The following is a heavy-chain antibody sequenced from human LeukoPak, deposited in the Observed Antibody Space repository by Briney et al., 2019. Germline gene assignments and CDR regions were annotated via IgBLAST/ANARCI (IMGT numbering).Heavy chain of an antibody. D-gene: IGHD3-22*01. Sequence: SETLSLTCAVYGGSFSGYYWSWIRQPPGKGLEWIGEINHSGSTNYNPSLKSRVTISVDTSKNQFSLKLSSVTAADTAVYYCARDCIRNYYDSSGLDYWGQGTLVTASS. V-gene: IGHV4-34*01. CDR3: ARDCIRNYYDSSGLDY. CDR2: INHSGST. J-gene: IGHJ4*02. CDR1: GGSFSGYY.